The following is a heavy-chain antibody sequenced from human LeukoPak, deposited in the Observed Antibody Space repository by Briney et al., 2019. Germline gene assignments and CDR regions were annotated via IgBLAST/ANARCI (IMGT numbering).Heavy chain of an antibody. J-gene: IGHJ4*02. CDR3: AKDLKLSPFDY. D-gene: IGHD2/OR15-2a*01. CDR1: GFTFSSYA. CDR2: ISYDGSNK. V-gene: IGHV3-30-3*01. Sequence: PGGSLRLSCAASGFTFSSYAMHWVRQAPGKGLEWVAVISYDGSNKYYADSVKGRFTISRDNSKNTLYLQMNSLRAEDTAVYYCAKDLKLSPFDYWGQGTLVTVSS.